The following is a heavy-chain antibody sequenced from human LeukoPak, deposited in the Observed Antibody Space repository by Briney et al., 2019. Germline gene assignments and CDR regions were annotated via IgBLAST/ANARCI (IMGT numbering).Heavy chain of an antibody. V-gene: IGHV4-34*01. J-gene: IGHJ4*02. D-gene: IGHD5-24*01. Sequence: SETLSLTCAVYGGSFSAYHWSWIRQPPGKGLEWIGEINHSGGTNYNPSLKSRVTMSVDTSRNQFSLKLNSVTAADAAVYYCVRADGRDGYKGLVDYWGQGTLVTVSP. CDR1: GGSFSAYH. CDR3: VRADGRDGYKGLVDY. CDR2: INHSGGT.